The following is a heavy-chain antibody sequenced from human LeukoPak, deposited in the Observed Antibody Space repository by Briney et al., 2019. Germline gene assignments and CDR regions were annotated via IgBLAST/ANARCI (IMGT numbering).Heavy chain of an antibody. V-gene: IGHV3-23*01. J-gene: IGHJ3*02. Sequence: GGSLRLSCGASGFTFNTYAMSWVRQAPGKGLEWVSAISGSGGSTYYADSVKGRFTISRDNSKNTLYLQMNSLRAEDTAVYYCAKSAYYYDSSGYYSGAFDIWGQGTMVTVSS. D-gene: IGHD3-22*01. CDR1: GFTFNTYA. CDR3: AKSAYYYDSSGYYSGAFDI. CDR2: ISGSGGST.